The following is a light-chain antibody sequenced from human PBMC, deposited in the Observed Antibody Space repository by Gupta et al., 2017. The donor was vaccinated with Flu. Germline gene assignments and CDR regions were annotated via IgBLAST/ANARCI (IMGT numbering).Light chain of an antibody. Sequence: ATLSLSPGERATLSCRASQSVSSYLAWYHQKPGQAPRLLIYDASNRDTGIPARFSGSGSGTDFTLTISSREPEDFAVYYCQQRSNWPPLTFGGGTKVEIK. CDR2: DAS. V-gene: IGKV3-11*01. CDR1: QSVSSY. J-gene: IGKJ4*01. CDR3: QQRSNWPPLT.